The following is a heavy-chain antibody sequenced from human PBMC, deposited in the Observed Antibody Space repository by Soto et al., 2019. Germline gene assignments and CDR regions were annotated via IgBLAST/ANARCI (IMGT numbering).Heavy chain of an antibody. CDR1: GGTFSSYA. Sequence: QVQLVQSGAEVKKPGSSVKVSCKASGGTFSSYAISWVRQAPGQGLEWMGGIIPIFGTANYAQKFQGRVTITADECTSPSYVELSSLRSEDTAVYYCTKDYGGNSGVDYWGQGTLVIVSS. V-gene: IGHV1-69*12. D-gene: IGHD4-17*01. CDR3: TKDYGGNSGVDY. J-gene: IGHJ4*02. CDR2: IIPIFGTA.